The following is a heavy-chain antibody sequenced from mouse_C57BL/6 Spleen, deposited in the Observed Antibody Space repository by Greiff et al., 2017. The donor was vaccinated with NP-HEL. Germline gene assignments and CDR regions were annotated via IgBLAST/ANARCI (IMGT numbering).Heavy chain of an antibody. CDR1: GYTFTSYW. J-gene: IGHJ1*03. V-gene: IGHV1-52*01. CDR3: AREGGYSGGYFDV. Sequence: QVQLQQPGAELVRPGSSVKLSCKASGYTFTSYWMHWVKQRPIQGLEWIGNIDPSDSETHYNQKFKDKATLTVDKSSSTAYMQLSSLTSEDSAVYYCAREGGYSGGYFDVWGTGTTVTVSS. CDR2: IDPSDSET. D-gene: IGHD2-3*01.